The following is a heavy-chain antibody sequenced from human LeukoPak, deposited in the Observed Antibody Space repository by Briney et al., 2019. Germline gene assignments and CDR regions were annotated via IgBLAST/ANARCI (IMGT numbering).Heavy chain of an antibody. Sequence: GGSLRLSCAASGFTFSSYAMSWVRQAPGKGLEWVSSISDSGSSTYYADSVKGRFTISRDNSKNSLYLQMNSLRAEDTAVYSCAKDKRERYYGSGSYWDYWGKGTPVTVSS. D-gene: IGHD3-10*01. V-gene: IGHV3-23*01. CDR3: AKDKRERYYGSGSYWDY. J-gene: IGHJ4*03. CDR1: GFTFSSYA. CDR2: ISDSGSST.